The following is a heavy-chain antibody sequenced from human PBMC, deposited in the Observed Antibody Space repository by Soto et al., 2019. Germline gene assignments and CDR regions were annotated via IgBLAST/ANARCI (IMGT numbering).Heavy chain of an antibody. CDR1: GFTFSSYG. CDR2: ISYDGSNK. D-gene: IGHD3-10*01. Sequence: GGSLRLSSETSGFTFSSYGIHWVRQAPGKGLEWVAVISYDGSNKYYADSVKGRFTISRDNSKDTLYLQMNSLRAEDTAVYYCAKGAYYYGSGISGYWGQGTLVTVSS. V-gene: IGHV3-30*18. CDR3: AKGAYYYGSGISGY. J-gene: IGHJ4*02.